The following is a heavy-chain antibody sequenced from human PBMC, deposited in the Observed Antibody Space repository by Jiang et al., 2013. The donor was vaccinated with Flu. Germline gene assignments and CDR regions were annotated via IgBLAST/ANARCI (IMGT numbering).Heavy chain of an antibody. J-gene: IGHJ4*02. D-gene: IGHD2-8*01. CDR3: ARDGRGKFFDY. CDR1: EYTFTYST. Sequence: SVKVSCKASEYTFTYSTIHWVRQAPGQGLEWMGWINTYNGNTKYSQKFQGRVTITRDTSATTAYMELTGLRSEDTAVYYCARDGRGKFFDYWGQGTLVSVSS. CDR2: INTYNGNT. V-gene: IGHV1-3*04.